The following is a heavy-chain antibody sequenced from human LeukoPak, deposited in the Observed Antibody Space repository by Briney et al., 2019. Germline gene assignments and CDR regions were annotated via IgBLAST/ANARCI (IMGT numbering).Heavy chain of an antibody. D-gene: IGHD4-11*01. J-gene: IGHJ4*02. CDR1: GGTFSSYA. CDR2: IIPILGIA. CDR3: ARDGADYLNGFDY. V-gene: IGHV1-69*04. Sequence: GASVKVSCKASGGTFSSYAISWVRQAPGQGLEWMGRIIPILGIANYAQKFQGRVTITADKSTSTAYMELSSLRSEDTAVYYCARDGADYLNGFDYWGQGTLVTVSS.